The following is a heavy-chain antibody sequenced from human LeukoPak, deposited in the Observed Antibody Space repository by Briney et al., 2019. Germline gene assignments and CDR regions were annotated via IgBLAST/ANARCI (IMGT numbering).Heavy chain of an antibody. CDR3: ASDGSSGWDRYYYYSVHV. CDR1: GFTFSSYC. J-gene: IGHJ6*02. V-gene: IGHV3-21*01. Sequence: GGSLRLSCAASGFTFSSYCMNWVRQAPGKGLEWVSSISSSGSYTYHADSVKGRFTISRNNAKNSLYLQMDSLRAEDTAVYYCASDGSSGWDRYYYYSVHVWGQGPTVTVTS. CDR2: ISSSGSYT. D-gene: IGHD6-19*01.